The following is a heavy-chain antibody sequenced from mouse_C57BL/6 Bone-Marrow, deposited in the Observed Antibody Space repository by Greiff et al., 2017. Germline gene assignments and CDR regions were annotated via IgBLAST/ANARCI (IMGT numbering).Heavy chain of an antibody. CDR3: ARDEDDEGFAY. V-gene: IGHV7-1*01. D-gene: IGHD2-12*01. J-gene: IGHJ3*01. CDR2: SRNKANDYTT. CDR1: GFTFSDFY. Sequence: EVMLVESGGGLVQSGRSLRLSCATSGFTFSDFYMEWVRQAPGKGLEWIAASRNKANDYTTEYSASVKGRFIVSRDTSQSILYLQMNALRAEDTAIYYCARDEDDEGFAYWGQGTLVTVSA.